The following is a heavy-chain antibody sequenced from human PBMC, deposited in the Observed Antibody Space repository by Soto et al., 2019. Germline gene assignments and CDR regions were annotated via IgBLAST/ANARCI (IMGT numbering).Heavy chain of an antibody. CDR3: ASPIVVVTAFHAFDI. V-gene: IGHV3-48*03. CDR2: ISSSGSTI. J-gene: IGHJ3*02. D-gene: IGHD2-21*02. CDR1: GFTFSSYE. Sequence: GGSLRLSCAASGFTFSSYEMNWVRQAPGKGLEWVSYISSSGSTIYYADSVKGRFTISRDNAKNSLYLQMNSLRAGDTAVYYCASPIVVVTAFHAFDIWGQGTMVTVSS.